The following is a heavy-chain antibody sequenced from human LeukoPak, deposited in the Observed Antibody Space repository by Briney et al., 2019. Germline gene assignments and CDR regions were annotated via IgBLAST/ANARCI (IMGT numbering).Heavy chain of an antibody. V-gene: IGHV1-18*01. CDR1: GYTFTSYG. CDR3: ASSHDYYYYMDV. Sequence: ASVKVSCKASGYTFTSYGISWVRQAPGQGLEWMGWISAYNGNTNYAQKLQGRVTMTTDTSTSTAYMELRSLRSDDTAVYYCASSHDYYYYMDVWGKGTTVTISS. J-gene: IGHJ6*03. CDR2: ISAYNGNT.